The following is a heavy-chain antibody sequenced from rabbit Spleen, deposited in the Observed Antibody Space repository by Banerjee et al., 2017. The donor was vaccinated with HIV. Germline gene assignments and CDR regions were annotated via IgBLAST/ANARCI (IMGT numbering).Heavy chain of an antibody. CDR1: GFSFSNKAV. CDR2: INAVTGKA. D-gene: IGHD8-1*01. J-gene: IGHJ4*01. V-gene: IGHV1S45*01. CDR3: ARDAGRGDYIDGVFNL. Sequence: QEQLVESGGGLVKPEGSLKLSCTASGFSFSNKAVMCWVHQAPGKGLEWIACINAVTGKAVYASWAKGRFTISKTSSTTVTLQMTSLTAADTATYFCARDAGRGDYIDGVFNLWGPGTWSPS.